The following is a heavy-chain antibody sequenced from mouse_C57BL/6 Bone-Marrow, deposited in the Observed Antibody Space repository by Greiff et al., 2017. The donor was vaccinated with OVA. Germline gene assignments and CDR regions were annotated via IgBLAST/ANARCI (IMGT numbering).Heavy chain of an antibody. CDR1: GFTFSDYG. CDR2: ISSGSSTI. Sequence: EVHLVESGGGLVKPGGSLKLSCAASGFTFSDYGMHWVRQAPEKGLEWVAYISSGSSTIYYADTVKGRFTISRDNAKNTLFLLMTSLRSEDTAMYYCARINYWYFDVWGTGTTVTVSS. J-gene: IGHJ1*03. CDR3: ARINYWYFDV. V-gene: IGHV5-17*01.